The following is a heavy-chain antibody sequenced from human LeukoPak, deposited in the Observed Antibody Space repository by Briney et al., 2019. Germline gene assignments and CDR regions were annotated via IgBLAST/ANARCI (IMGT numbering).Heavy chain of an antibody. CDR2: IREDGNDK. J-gene: IGHJ4*02. CDR1: GFTFSNHW. CDR3: ARGGDWGSFDS. Sequence: PGGSLRLSCAASGFTFSNHWMSWVRQAPGKGLEWVANIREDGNDKYYVDSVKGRFTISRDNAKNSLYLQMNSLRAEDTAVYFCARGGDWGSFDSWGQGTLVTVSS. D-gene: IGHD2-21*02. V-gene: IGHV3-7*01.